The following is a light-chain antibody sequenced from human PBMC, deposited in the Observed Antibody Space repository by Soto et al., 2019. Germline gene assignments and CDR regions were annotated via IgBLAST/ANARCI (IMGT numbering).Light chain of an antibody. CDR3: QQRSNWPLT. Sequence: EIVLTQSPATLSLSPGERATLSCRASQSVSSYLAWYQQKPGQAPRLLIYDASHRATGIPARFSGSGSGTDFTLTLSSLEPEEFAVYYWQQRSNWPLTFGGGTKVEIK. CDR2: DAS. J-gene: IGKJ4*01. CDR1: QSVSSY. V-gene: IGKV3-11*01.